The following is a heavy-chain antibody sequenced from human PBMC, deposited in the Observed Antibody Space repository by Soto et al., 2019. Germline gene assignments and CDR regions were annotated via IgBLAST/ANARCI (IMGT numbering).Heavy chain of an antibody. CDR1: GYTLTELS. V-gene: IGHV1-24*01. Sequence: SVKVSCKVSGYTLTELSMHWVRQAPGKGLEWMGGFDPEDGETIYAQKFQGRVTMTEDTSTDTAYMELSSLRSEDTAVYYCEXXXXXDYYYYMGVWGKGTTVTVSS. J-gene: IGHJ6*03. CDR3: EXXXXXDYYYYMGV. CDR2: FDPEDGET.